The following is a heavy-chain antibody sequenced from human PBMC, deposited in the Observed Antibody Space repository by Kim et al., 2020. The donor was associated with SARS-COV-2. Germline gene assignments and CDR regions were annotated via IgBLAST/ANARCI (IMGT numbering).Heavy chain of an antibody. J-gene: IGHJ4*02. Sequence: SYAKKFQGRVTMTRDTSTSTVYMELSSLRSEDTAVYYCAGEGLRIAAVDYWGQGTLVTVSS. CDR3: AGEGLRIAAVDY. D-gene: IGHD6-25*01. V-gene: IGHV1-46*01.